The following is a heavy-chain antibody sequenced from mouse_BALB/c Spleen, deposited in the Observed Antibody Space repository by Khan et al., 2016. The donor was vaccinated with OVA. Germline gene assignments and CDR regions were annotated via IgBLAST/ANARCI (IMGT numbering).Heavy chain of an antibody. J-gene: IGHJ2*01. V-gene: IGHV5-6-5*01. D-gene: IGHD1-1*01. CDR2: ISSGGNT. Sequence: EVELVESGGGLVKPGGSLKLSCAASGFTFSNYDMSWVRQTPEKRLEWVASISSGGNTSYQDSVKGRFTISSDNATNILSLHMSSLRSADTAMYYLARGPYDGRSPCYFDDWGQGTTPTVSS. CDR3: ARGPYDGRSPCYFDD. CDR1: GFTFSNYD.